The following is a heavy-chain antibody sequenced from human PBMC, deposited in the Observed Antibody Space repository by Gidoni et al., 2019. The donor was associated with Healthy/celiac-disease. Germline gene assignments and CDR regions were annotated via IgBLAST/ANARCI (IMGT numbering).Heavy chain of an antibody. CDR2: IYYSGST. CDR1: GGSISSYY. D-gene: IGHD3-16*01. J-gene: IGHJ4*02. CDR3: ARDSLGGFDY. Sequence: QVQLQESGPGLVKPSETLSLTCTVSGGSISSYYWSWIRPPPGKGLEWIGYIYYSGSTNYNPSLKSRVTISVDTSKNQFSLKLSSVTAADTAVYYCARDSLGGFDYWGQGTLVTVSS. V-gene: IGHV4-59*01.